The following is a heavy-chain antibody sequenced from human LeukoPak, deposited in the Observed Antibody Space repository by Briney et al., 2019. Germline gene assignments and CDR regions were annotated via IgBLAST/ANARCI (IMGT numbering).Heavy chain of an antibody. CDR2: IIPIFGTA. CDR1: GGTFSSYA. J-gene: IGHJ4*02. Sequence: ASVKVSCRASGGTFSSYAISWVRQTPGQGLEWMGGIIPIFGTANYAQKFQGRVTITADESTSTAYMELSSLRSEDTAVYYCARDLGKPAGDYWGQGTLVTVSS. V-gene: IGHV1-69*13. D-gene: IGHD6-13*01. CDR3: ARDLGKPAGDY.